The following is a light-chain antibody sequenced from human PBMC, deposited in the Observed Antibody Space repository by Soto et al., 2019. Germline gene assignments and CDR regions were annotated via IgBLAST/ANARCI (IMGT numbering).Light chain of an antibody. Sequence: VLTQSPGTLSLSPWERATLSRRASQSVSSNLAWYQQKPGQAPRLLIFGASTRATGIPARFSGSGSGTDFTLTISSLEPEDFAVYYCQQYGGSMTFGQGTKVDIK. J-gene: IGKJ1*01. CDR1: QSVSSN. CDR3: QQYGGSMT. CDR2: GAS. V-gene: IGKV3-20*01.